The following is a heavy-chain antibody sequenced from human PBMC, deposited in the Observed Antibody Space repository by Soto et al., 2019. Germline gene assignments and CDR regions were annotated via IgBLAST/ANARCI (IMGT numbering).Heavy chain of an antibody. CDR3: ARDRAVAGTYYYYGMDV. D-gene: IGHD6-19*01. J-gene: IGHJ6*02. CDR2: IIPIFGTA. V-gene: IGHV1-69*12. Sequence: QVQLVQSGAEVKKPGSSVKVSCKASGGTFSSYAISWVRQAPGQGLEWMGGIIPIFGTANYAQKFQGRVTITADESTSXXYMELSSLRSEDTAVYYCARDRAVAGTYYYYGMDVWGQGTTVTVSS. CDR1: GGTFSSYA.